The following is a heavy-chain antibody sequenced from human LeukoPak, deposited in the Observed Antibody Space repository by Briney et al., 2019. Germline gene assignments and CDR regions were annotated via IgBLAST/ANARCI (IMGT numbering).Heavy chain of an antibody. D-gene: IGHD5-24*01. CDR2: ISSSGSTI. Sequence: GGSLRLSCAASGFTFSSYEMNWVRQAPGKGLEWVSYISSSGSTIYYADSVRGRFTISRDNAKNSLYLQMNSLRAEDTAVYYCAVATIKDYFDYWGQGTLVTVSS. CDR3: AVATIKDYFDY. J-gene: IGHJ4*02. V-gene: IGHV3-48*03. CDR1: GFTFSSYE.